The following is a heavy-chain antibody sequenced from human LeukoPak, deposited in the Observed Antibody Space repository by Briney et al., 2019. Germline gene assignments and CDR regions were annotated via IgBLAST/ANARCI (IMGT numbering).Heavy chain of an antibody. Sequence: GGSLRLSCAASGFAFTSDAMSWVRQAPGKGLEWVSAISGSGGSTYYADSVKGRFTISRDNSKNTLYLQMNSLRAEDTAVYYCAKGQYYDSSGYYYYWGQGTLVTVSS. J-gene: IGHJ4*02. D-gene: IGHD3-22*01. CDR2: ISGSGGST. CDR1: GFAFTSDA. CDR3: AKGQYYDSSGYYYY. V-gene: IGHV3-23*01.